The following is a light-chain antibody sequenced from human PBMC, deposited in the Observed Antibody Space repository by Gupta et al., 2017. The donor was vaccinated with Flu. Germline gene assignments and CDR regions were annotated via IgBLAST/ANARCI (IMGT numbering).Light chain of an antibody. CDR1: SSDVGGYDY. J-gene: IGLJ2*01. CDR3: SSYTNTNTVVV. V-gene: IGLV2-14*01. CDR2: EVS. Sequence: QSALTQPASVSGSPGQSIAISCTGTSSDVGGYDYVSWYQLMIFEVSRRPSGISDRFSGSKSGNTASLTISGLLAEDEAYYYCSSYTNTNTVVVFGGGTKLTVL.